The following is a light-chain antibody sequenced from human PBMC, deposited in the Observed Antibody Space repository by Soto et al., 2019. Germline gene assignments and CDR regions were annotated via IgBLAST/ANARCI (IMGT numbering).Light chain of an antibody. CDR3: SSYAGGNNWV. Sequence: QSALTQPPSASGSPGQSVTISCTGTSSDVGGYNYVSWYQQHPGKAPKLMIYEVSKRPSGVPDRFSGSKSGNTASLTVSGLQAEDEADYYCSSYAGGNNWVFGGGTKLT. J-gene: IGLJ3*02. V-gene: IGLV2-8*01. CDR2: EVS. CDR1: SSDVGGYNY.